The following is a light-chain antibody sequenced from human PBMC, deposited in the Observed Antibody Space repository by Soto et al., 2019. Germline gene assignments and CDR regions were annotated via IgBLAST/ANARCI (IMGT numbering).Light chain of an antibody. CDR3: QQYGSSPPKT. CDR1: QSVSSSY. J-gene: IGKJ1*01. V-gene: IGKV3-20*01. Sequence: EIVLTQSPGTLSLSPGERATLSCRASQSVSSSYLAWYQQKPGQAPRLLIYGASSRATGIPDRFSGSGSGTDFTLTISRLEPEYFAVYYCQQYGSSPPKTFGHVTKVEIQ. CDR2: GAS.